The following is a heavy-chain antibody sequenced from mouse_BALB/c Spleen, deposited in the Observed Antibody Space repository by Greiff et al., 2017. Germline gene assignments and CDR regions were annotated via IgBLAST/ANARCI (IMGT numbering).Heavy chain of an antibody. CDR3: ARSGYYGSSYVAWFAY. Sequence: DVQLQESGPGLVKPSQSLSLTCTVTGYSITSDYAWNWIRQFPGNKLEWMGYISYSGSTSYNPSLKSRISITRDTSKNQFFLQLNSVTTEDTATYYCARSGYYGSSYVAWFAYWGQGTLVTVSA. J-gene: IGHJ3*01. V-gene: IGHV3-2*02. CDR1: GYSITSDYA. CDR2: ISYSGST. D-gene: IGHD1-1*01.